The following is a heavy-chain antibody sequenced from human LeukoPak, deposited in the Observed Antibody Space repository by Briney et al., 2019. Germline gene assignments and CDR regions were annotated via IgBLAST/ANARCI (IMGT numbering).Heavy chain of an antibody. CDR1: GGSISGYY. V-gene: IGHV4-59*01. D-gene: IGHD3-22*01. CDR3: ARDTEGSTAWFLLRAFDI. CDR2: IYYSGST. Sequence: SETLSLTCTVSGGSISGYYWSWVRQPPGKGLEGIGSIYYSGSTNYNPSLKSRVTISVDTSKNQFSLKLSSVSAADTALYYCARDTEGSTAWFLLRAFDIWGQGTMVTVSS. J-gene: IGHJ3*02.